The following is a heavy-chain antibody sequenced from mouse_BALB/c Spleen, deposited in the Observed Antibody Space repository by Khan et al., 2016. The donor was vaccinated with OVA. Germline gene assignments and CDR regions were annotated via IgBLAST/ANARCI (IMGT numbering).Heavy chain of an antibody. CDR1: GFDIKAYY. Sequence: VQLKESGAELVRPGALVNLSCKASGFDIKAYYMHWVKQRPEHGLEWIGWIDPENDNTIYDPKFQGKASITSDTSSNTAYLQLSSLTSEDTAVYYCAGDGYSPWFAYWGQGTLVTVSA. CDR2: IDPENDNT. V-gene: IGHV14-1*02. CDR3: AGDGYSPWFAY. D-gene: IGHD2-3*01. J-gene: IGHJ3*01.